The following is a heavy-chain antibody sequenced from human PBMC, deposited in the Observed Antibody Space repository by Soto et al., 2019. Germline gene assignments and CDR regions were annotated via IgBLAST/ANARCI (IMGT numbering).Heavy chain of an antibody. Sequence: ASVKVSCKASGYTFTSYGINWVRQATGQGLEWMGWMNPNNGDTGYAQKFQGRVTMTEDTSTDTAYMELSSLRSEDTAVYYCATRDIVATSGPVGAFDIWGQGTMVTVSS. CDR1: GYTFTSYG. CDR3: ATRDIVATSGPVGAFDI. D-gene: IGHD5-12*01. J-gene: IGHJ3*02. CDR2: MNPNNGDT. V-gene: IGHV1-8*02.